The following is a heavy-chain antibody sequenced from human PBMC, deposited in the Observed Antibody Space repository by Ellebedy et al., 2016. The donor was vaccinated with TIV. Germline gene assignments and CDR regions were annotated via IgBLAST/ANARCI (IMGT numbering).Heavy chain of an antibody. V-gene: IGHV1-3*01. CDR3: ARGYYDSTSGGFDP. CDR2: INAGNGNT. D-gene: IGHD3-22*01. CDR1: GYTFTTYA. Sequence: AASVKVSCKASGYTFTTYAMHWVRQAPGQRLEWMGWINAGNGNTEYSQKFQGRVTITRDTSASTAYMQLSSLRSEDTAVYYCARGYYDSTSGGFDPWGQGILITVSS. J-gene: IGHJ5*02.